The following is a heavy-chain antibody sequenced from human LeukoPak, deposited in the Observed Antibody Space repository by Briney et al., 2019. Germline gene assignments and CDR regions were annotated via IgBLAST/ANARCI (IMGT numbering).Heavy chain of an antibody. Sequence: ASVKVSCTTSGYTFIDSFIHWMQQAPGKGFEWMGLMDPEDGATEYAERFQGRVTITADRATDTAYLELTSLRSDDTAVYFCAARMRFWGQGTRVTVSS. CDR3: AARMRF. CDR2: MDPEDGAT. D-gene: IGHD2/OR15-2a*01. J-gene: IGHJ4*02. CDR1: GYTFIDSF. V-gene: IGHV1-69-2*01.